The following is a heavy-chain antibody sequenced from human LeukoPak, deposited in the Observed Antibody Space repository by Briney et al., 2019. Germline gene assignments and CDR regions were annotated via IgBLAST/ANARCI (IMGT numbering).Heavy chain of an antibody. D-gene: IGHD6-19*01. CDR3: ARETGSGWYVY. CDR2: IYYSGST. V-gene: IGHV4-59*01. J-gene: IGHJ4*02. Sequence: PSETLSLTCTVSGGSISSYYWSWIRQPPGKGLEWIGYIYYSGSTNYNPSLKSRVTISVDTSKNQFSLKLSSVTAADTAVYYCARETGSGWYVYWGQGTLVTVSS. CDR1: GGSISSYY.